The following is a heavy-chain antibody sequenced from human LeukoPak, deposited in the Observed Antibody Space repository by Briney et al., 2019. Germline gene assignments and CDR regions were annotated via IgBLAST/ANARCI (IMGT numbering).Heavy chain of an antibody. Sequence: PGGSLRLSCAASGFTFSSYAMHWVRQAPGKGLEWVSYISSSSSTIYYADSVKGRFTISRDNAKNSLYLQMNSLRAEDTAVYYCARDGGTSSFSFDYWGQGTLVTVSS. V-gene: IGHV3-48*04. CDR2: ISSSSSTI. CDR3: ARDGGTSSFSFDY. D-gene: IGHD4-23*01. CDR1: GFTFSSYA. J-gene: IGHJ4*02.